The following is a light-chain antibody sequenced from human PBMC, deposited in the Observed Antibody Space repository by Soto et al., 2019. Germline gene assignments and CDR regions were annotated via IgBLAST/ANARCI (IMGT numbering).Light chain of an antibody. CDR2: GAS. Sequence: EVELTQSPATLSVSPGERATLSCRASQNVNSNLAWYQQKHGQAPRLLIYGASTRATGIPARLSGSGSGTEFTLTISSLQSEDFAVYSCQHYNDLPLTFGGGTKGDIK. J-gene: IGKJ4*01. V-gene: IGKV3-15*01. CDR1: QNVNSN. CDR3: QHYNDLPLT.